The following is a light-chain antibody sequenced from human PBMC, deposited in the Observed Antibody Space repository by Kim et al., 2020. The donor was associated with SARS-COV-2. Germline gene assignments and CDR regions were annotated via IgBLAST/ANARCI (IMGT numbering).Light chain of an antibody. CDR2: DAS. V-gene: IGKV3-11*01. CDR3: QQRGNWPWT. Sequence: LSPGESATLSCRASRSISSYLAWYQQKPGQPPRLLIYDASDRPTGIPVRFSGSGSGTDFTLTISSLEPEDCAVYYCQQRGNWPWTFGQGTKVDIK. J-gene: IGKJ1*01. CDR1: RSISSY.